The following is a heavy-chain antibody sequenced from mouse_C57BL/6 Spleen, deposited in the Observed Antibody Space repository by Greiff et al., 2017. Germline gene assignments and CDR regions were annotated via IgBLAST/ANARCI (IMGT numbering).Heavy chain of an antibody. CDR3: TTKWELRRAMDY. D-gene: IGHD2-1*01. CDR2: IDPENGDT. J-gene: IGHJ4*01. Sequence: EVQLQQSGAELVRPGASVKLSCTASGFNIKDDYMNWVKQRPEQGLEWIGWIDPENGDTEYAAKFQGKATITADTSSNTAYLQLSSLTSEDTAVXYCTTKWELRRAMDYWGQGTSVTVSS. V-gene: IGHV14-4*01. CDR1: GFNIKDDY.